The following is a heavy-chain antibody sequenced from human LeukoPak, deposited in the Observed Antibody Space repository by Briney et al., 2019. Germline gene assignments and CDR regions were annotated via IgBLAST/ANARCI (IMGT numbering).Heavy chain of an antibody. CDR1: GYAFTNYY. D-gene: IGHD4-17*01. Sequence: GASVKVSCKASGYAFTNYYMHWVRQAPGHGLEWMGIIDPSGAFTTYAQNFQGRVTMTGDTSTSTVYMELSSLRSEDTAVYYCARETNGDHSPFDYWGQGTLVTVSS. CDR3: ARETNGDHSPFDY. J-gene: IGHJ4*02. CDR2: IDPSGAFT. V-gene: IGHV1-46*01.